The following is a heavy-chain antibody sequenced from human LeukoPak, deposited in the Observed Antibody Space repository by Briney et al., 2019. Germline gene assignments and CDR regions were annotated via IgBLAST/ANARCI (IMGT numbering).Heavy chain of an antibody. J-gene: IGHJ6*03. V-gene: IGHV1-2*02. Sequence: GASVKVSCKASGYTFTSYDINWVRQATGQGLEWMGWVNPNSGGTNYAQKFQGRVTMTRDTSISTAYMELSRLRSDDTAAYYCARAGLVIQSYYYYYMDVWGKGTTVTVSS. D-gene: IGHD3/OR15-3a*01. CDR2: VNPNSGGT. CDR1: GYTFTSYD. CDR3: ARAGLVIQSYYYYYMDV.